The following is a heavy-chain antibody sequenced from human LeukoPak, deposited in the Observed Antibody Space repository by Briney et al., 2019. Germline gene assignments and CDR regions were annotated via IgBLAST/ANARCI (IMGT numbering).Heavy chain of an antibody. D-gene: IGHD2-21*01. J-gene: IGHJ4*02. CDR1: GFSFNNYV. CDR2: ISGDGART. Sequence: GGSLRLSCAASGFSFNNYVMSWVRQAPGKGLEWVSAISGDGARTYYADPVKGRFTISRDNSKNTLDLQMNSLRAEDTAIYYCAKTVVVITFRFDSWGQGSLVTVSS. CDR3: AKTVVVITFRFDS. V-gene: IGHV3-23*01.